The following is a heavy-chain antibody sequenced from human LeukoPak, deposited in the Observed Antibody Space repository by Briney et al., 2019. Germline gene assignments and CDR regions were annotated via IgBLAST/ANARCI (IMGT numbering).Heavy chain of an antibody. J-gene: IGHJ5*02. CDR3: ARAGRIAAAGELPWFDP. CDR2: MNPNSGNT. D-gene: IGHD6-13*01. CDR1: GYTFTSYA. V-gene: IGHV1-8*02. Sequence: ASVKVSCKASGYTFTSYAMNWVRQATGQGLEWMGWMNPNSGNTGYAQKFQGRVTMTRNTSISTAYMELSSLRSEDTAVYYCARAGRIAAAGELPWFDPWGQGTLVTVSS.